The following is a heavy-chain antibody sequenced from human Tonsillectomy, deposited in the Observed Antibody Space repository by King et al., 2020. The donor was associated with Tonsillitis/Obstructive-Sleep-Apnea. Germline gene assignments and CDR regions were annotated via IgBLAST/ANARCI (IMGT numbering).Heavy chain of an antibody. CDR1: GYSFTDYW. D-gene: IGHD1-1*01. Sequence: QLVQSGAEVKKPGESLKLSCKGSGYSFTDYWIGWVRQMPGKGPEWMGIIYPIDSDTRYSPSFQGQVTISADKSISTAFLQWSSLKASDTAIYYCARHKSGRTEFDYWGQGTRVTVSS. J-gene: IGHJ4*02. CDR2: IYPIDSDT. CDR3: ARHKSGRTEFDY. V-gene: IGHV5-51*01.